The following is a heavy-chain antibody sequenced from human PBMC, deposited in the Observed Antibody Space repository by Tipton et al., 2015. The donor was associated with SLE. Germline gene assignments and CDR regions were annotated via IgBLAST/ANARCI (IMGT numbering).Heavy chain of an antibody. J-gene: IGHJ3*02. Sequence: TLSLTCTVSGGSISSYYWSWIRQPPGKGLEWIGSIYYSGSTYYNPSLKSRVTISVDTSKNQFSLKLSSVTAADTAVYYCARDAFDIWGQGTMVTVSS. V-gene: IGHV4-59*12. CDR2: IYYSGST. CDR1: GGSISSYY. CDR3: ARDAFDI.